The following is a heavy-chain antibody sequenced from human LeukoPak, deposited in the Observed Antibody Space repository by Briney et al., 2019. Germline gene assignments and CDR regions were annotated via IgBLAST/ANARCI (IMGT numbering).Heavy chain of an antibody. J-gene: IGHJ3*02. CDR3: ARDRGYSSSWYPYDSSGQGAFDI. Sequence: ASVKVSCKASGYTFTGYYMHWVRQAPGQGLEWMGWINPNSGGTNYAQKLQGRVTMTTDTSTSTAYMELRSLRSDDTAVYYCARDRGYSSSWYPYDSSGQGAFDIWGQGTMVTVSS. V-gene: IGHV1-2*02. D-gene: IGHD6-13*01. CDR1: GYTFTGYY. CDR2: INPNSGGT.